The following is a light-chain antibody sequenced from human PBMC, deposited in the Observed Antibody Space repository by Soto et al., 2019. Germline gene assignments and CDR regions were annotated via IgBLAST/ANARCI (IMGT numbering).Light chain of an antibody. Sequence: EIVLTQSPGTLSLSPGGRATLSCRASQSVSSSYLAWYQQKPGQAPRLLIYGASSRATGIPDRFSGSGSGTDFTLTISRLEPEDFAVYYCQQYGSSLPWTFGQGTKVDIK. J-gene: IGKJ1*01. CDR3: QQYGSSLPWT. V-gene: IGKV3-20*01. CDR1: QSVSSSY. CDR2: GAS.